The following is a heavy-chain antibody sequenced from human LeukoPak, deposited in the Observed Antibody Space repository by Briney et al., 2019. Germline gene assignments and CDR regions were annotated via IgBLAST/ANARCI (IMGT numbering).Heavy chain of an antibody. CDR3: ARAMTMPDY. V-gene: IGHV4-34*01. J-gene: IGHJ4*02. Sequence: SETLSLTCAVYGGSFSGYYWRWLRQPPGKGLEWIGEINHSGSTNYNPSLKSRVTISVDTSKNQFSLKLSSVTAADTAVYYCARAMTMPDYWGQGTLVTVSS. CDR1: GGSFSGYY. CDR2: INHSGST. D-gene: IGHD4/OR15-4a*01.